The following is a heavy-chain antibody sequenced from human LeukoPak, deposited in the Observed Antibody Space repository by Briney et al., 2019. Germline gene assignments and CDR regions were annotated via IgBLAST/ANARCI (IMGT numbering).Heavy chain of an antibody. CDR3: AKVVDCSGDSCYSVALDY. D-gene: IGHD2-15*01. J-gene: IGHJ4*02. CDR2: ISYDGSNK. V-gene: IGHV3-30*18. CDR1: GFTFSSYG. Sequence: GGSLRLSCAASGFTFSSYGMHWVRQAPGKGLEWVAVISYDGSNKYYAGSVKGRFSISRDNSKNTLYLQMNSLRAEDSAVYFCAKVVDCSGDSCYSVALDYWGQGTLVTVSS.